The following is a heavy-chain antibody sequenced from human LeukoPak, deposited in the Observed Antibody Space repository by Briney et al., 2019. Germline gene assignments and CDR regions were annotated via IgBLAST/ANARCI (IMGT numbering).Heavy chain of an antibody. CDR3: ARDQTYSGSGIYTYFDY. Sequence: SETLSLTCTVSGGSISSYCWSWIRQPAGKGLAWIGRIYTSGSTNYNPSLKSRVTISVDTSKNQFSLKLSSVTAADTAVYYCARDQTYSGSGIYTYFDYWGQGILVTVSS. CDR1: GGSISSYC. J-gene: IGHJ4*02. V-gene: IGHV4-4*07. CDR2: IYTSGST. D-gene: IGHD3-10*01.